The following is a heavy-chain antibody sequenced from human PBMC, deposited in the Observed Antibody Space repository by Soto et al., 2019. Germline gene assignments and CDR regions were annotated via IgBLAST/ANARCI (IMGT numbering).Heavy chain of an antibody. CDR2: MLSAGSNK. Sequence: GSLRLSCAASGFTFSTYGMHWVRQAPGKGLEWVAVMLSAGSNKYYSDSVKGRFTISRDNSKNTLYLQMNSLRAEDTAVYYCARDNWNYRFDPWGQGTLVTVSS. D-gene: IGHD1-7*01. J-gene: IGHJ5*02. CDR3: ARDNWNYRFDP. CDR1: GFTFSTYG. V-gene: IGHV3-33*01.